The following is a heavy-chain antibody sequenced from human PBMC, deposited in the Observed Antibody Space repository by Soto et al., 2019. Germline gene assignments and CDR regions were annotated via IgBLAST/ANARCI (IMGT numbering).Heavy chain of an antibody. V-gene: IGHV4-59*01. CDR3: ARGIAETGTIYYYGMDV. CDR2: IYYSGST. CDR1: GGSISSYY. J-gene: IGHJ6*02. Sequence: PSETLSLTCTVSGGSISSYYWSWIRQPPGKGLEWIGYIYYSGSTNYNPSLKSRVTISVDTSKNQFSLKLSSVTAADTAVYYCARGIAETGTIYYYGMDVWGQGTTVTVSS. D-gene: IGHD1-7*01.